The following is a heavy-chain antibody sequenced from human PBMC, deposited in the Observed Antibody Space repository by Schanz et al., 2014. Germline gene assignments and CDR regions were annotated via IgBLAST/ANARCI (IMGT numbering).Heavy chain of an antibody. CDR2: IDPNGGAT. D-gene: IGHD2-21*01. J-gene: IGHJ4*02. V-gene: IGHV1-2*02. CDR1: GYTFIDYY. CDR3: AKDPCGKNSGDFDY. Sequence: QVQLVQSGAEVKKPGASVKVSCKASGYTFIDYYMHWVRQAPGQGLEWVGWIDPNGGATNHAQMLQGRVTMTRDTSISTAYIEMSGLISEDTAVYYCAKDPCGKNSGDFDYWGQGTLVTVSS.